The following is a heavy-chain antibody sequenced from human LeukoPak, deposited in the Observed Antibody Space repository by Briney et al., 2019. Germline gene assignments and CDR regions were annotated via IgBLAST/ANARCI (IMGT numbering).Heavy chain of an antibody. V-gene: IGHV1-8*01. J-gene: IGHJ6*03. CDR1: XSXD. CDR2: MNPNSGNT. CDR3: ARDYRGIAAAGKGSYYYYYYMDV. Sequence: XSXDINWVRXATGQGLEWMGWMNPNSGNTGYAQKFQGRVTMTRNTSISTAYMELSSLRSEDTAVYYCARDYRGIAAAGKGSYYYYYYMDVWGKGTTVTVSS. D-gene: IGHD6-13*01.